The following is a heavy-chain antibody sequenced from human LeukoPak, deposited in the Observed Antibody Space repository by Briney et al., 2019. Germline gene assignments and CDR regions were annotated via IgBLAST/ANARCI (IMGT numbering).Heavy chain of an antibody. CDR3: ARGTGWELPDPFDY. D-gene: IGHD1-26*01. Sequence: SETLSLTCTVSGGSISSRSYYRGWIRQPQGKGLEWIGSIYYSGSTYYNPSLKSRVTISVDTSKNQFSLKLSSVTAADTAVYYCARGTGWELPDPFDYWGQGTLVTVSS. J-gene: IGHJ4*02. V-gene: IGHV4-39*01. CDR1: GGSISSRSYY. CDR2: IYYSGST.